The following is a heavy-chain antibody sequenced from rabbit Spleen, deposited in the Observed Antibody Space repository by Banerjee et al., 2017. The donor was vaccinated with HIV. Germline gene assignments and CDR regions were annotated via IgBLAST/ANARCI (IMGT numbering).Heavy chain of an antibody. J-gene: IGHJ4*01. CDR3: ARIPTYSGYSYVSNL. Sequence: QEQLEESGGDLVKPGGTLTLTCTVSGFSFSSNWICWVRQAPGKGLEWIGCIDTSSGNTAYATWAKGRFTISETSSTTVTLQMTSLTAADTATYFCARIPTYSGYSYVSNLWGPGTLVTVS. D-gene: IGHD6-1*01. V-gene: IGHV1S45*01. CDR1: GFSFSSNW. CDR2: IDTSSGNT.